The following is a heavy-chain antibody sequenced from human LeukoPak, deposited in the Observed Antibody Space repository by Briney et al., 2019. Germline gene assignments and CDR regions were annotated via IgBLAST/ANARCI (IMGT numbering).Heavy chain of an antibody. V-gene: IGHV3-9*01. CDR2: ISWNSGSI. CDR3: APSFSSSGWYYFDY. CDR1: GFTFDDYA. J-gene: IGHJ4*02. D-gene: IGHD6-19*01. Sequence: PGRPLRLSCAASGFTFDDYAMHWVRQAPGKGLEWVSGISWNSGSIGYADSVKGRFTISRDNAKNSLYLQMNSLRAEDTALYYCAPSFSSSGWYYFDYWGQGTLVTVSS.